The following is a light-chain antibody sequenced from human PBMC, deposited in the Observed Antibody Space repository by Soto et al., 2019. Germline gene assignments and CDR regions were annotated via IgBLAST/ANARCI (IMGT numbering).Light chain of an antibody. CDR1: QTVRNNY. J-gene: IGKJ1*01. Sequence: EVVLTQSTGTLSLSPGERATLSCRASQTVRNNYLAWYQQKPGQAPRLLIYDASSRATGIPARFSGSGSGADFTLTISRLEPEDFAVYYCQQYGSSPRTFGQGTKVDNK. CDR2: DAS. V-gene: IGKV3-20*01. CDR3: QQYGSSPRT.